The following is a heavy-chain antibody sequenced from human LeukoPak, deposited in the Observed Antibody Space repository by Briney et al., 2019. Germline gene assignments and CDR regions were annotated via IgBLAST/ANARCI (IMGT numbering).Heavy chain of an antibody. J-gene: IGHJ6*03. D-gene: IGHD3-3*01. V-gene: IGHV1-8*01. CDR1: GYTFTSYE. CDR3: ARGPTYYDFWSGYWRRYMDV. CDR2: MNPNSGNT. Sequence: ASVRVSCKASGYTFTSYEINWVRQATGQGLEWMGWMNPNSGNTGYAQKFQGRVTMTRNTSISTAYMELSSLRSEDTAVYYCARGPTYYDFWSGYWRRYMDVWGKGTTVTVSS.